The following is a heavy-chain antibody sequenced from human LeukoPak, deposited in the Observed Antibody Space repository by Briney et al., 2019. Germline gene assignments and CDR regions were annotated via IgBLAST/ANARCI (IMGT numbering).Heavy chain of an antibody. V-gene: IGHV4-34*01. D-gene: IGHD2-2*01. CDR3: ASLWPYQLSAFDI. CDR2: INHSGRT. CDR1: GGSFSGYY. Sequence: SETLSLTCAVYGGSFSGYYRSWIRQPPGKGLEWIGEINHSGRTNYNPALKSRVTISVDTSKNQFSLKLSSVTAADTAVYYCASLWPYQLSAFDIWGQGTMVTVSS. J-gene: IGHJ3*02.